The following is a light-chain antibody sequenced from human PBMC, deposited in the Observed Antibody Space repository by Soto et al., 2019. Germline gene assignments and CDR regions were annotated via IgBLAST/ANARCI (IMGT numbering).Light chain of an antibody. Sequence: ESMLTQSPGTLSLSPGERATLSCRASQSVSTRYLAWYQQKPGQAPRLLIYGASISATGIPDRFSGSGSGTAVTITSSRLDPENFAVYYGHQFGSSPPAFTFGQGNKLEI. CDR3: HQFGSSPPAFT. CDR2: GAS. J-gene: IGKJ2*01. CDR1: QSVSTRY. V-gene: IGKV3-20*01.